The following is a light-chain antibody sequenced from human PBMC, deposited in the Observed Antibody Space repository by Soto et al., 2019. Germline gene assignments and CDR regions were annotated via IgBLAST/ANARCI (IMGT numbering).Light chain of an antibody. Sequence: EIVLTQSPGTLSLSPGERATLSCRASQSLTNNYLAWYQQKPGQAPRLLIYAASSRATDIPDRFSGSGSETDFTLTISRLEPEDFAVYYCQQYGSSLPVTFGGGTNVEIK. J-gene: IGKJ4*01. CDR1: QSLTNNY. V-gene: IGKV3-20*01. CDR2: AAS. CDR3: QQYGSSLPVT.